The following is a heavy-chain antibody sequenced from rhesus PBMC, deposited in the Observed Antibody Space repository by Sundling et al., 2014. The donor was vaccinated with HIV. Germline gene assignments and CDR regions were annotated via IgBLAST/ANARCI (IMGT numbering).Heavy chain of an antibody. CDR3: ARRDDYGNYVDF. V-gene: IGHV4-93*02. CDR1: GYSISSSNW. CDR2: IYGRDGIT. Sequence: QVQLQESGPGLVKPSEILSLTCAVSGYSISSSNWWIWIRQSPGKGLEWIGTIYGRDGITEYSPSLNSRVTISVDTSRNQFSLKLSSVTAADSAVYFCARRDDYGNYVDFWGQGVLVTVSS. D-gene: IGHD4-29*01. J-gene: IGHJ4*01.